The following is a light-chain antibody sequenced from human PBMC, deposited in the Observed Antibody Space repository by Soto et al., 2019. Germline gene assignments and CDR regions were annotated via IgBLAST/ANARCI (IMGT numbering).Light chain of an antibody. Sequence: DIQMTQSPSTLSASVGDRVTITCRASQRINSWLAWYQQKPGKAHNLLIYDASTLESGVPSRFSGSGSGTEFTLTITSLQPGDVATYYCQQYEALWTFGQGTKVEIK. CDR2: DAS. V-gene: IGKV1-5*01. J-gene: IGKJ1*01. CDR1: QRINSW. CDR3: QQYEALWT.